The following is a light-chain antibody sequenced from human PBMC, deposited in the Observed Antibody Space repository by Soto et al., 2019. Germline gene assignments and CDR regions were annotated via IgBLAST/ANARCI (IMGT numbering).Light chain of an antibody. J-gene: IGKJ1*01. Sequence: DIHMTHSPSSLSASVLYRVTITFRASQGISNYLAWYQQKPGKVPKLLIYAASTLQSGVPSRFSGSGSGTDFTLTISSLQPEDVATYYCQKYNSAPRTFGQGTKVDIK. CDR1: QGISNY. V-gene: IGKV1-27*01. CDR3: QKYNSAPRT. CDR2: AAS.